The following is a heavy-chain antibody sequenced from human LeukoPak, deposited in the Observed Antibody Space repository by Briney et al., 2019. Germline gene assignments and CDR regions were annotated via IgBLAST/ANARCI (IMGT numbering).Heavy chain of an antibody. V-gene: IGHV1-2*02. J-gene: IGHJ5*02. CDR1: GYTFTGYY. D-gene: IGHD2-15*01. CDR2: INPNSGGT. CDR3: VRDLGYCSGGSCSYWFDP. Sequence: AASVKVSCKASGYTFTGYYMHWVRQAPGQGLEWMGWINPNSGGTNYAQKFQGRVTMTTDTSTSTAYMELRSLRSEDTAVYYCVRDLGYCSGGSCSYWFDPWGQGTLVTVSS.